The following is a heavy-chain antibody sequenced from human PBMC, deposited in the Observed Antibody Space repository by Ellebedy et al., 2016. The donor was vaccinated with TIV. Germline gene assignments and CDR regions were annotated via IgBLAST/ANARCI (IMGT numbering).Heavy chain of an antibody. Sequence: AASVKVSCKASGGTFSSYAISWLRQAPGQGLEWMGGYIPVFGSANYAPKFQGRVTITTDKSTSTAYMELTSLRSEDTAVYYCARDRITVTNGGNWFDPWGQGTLVTVSS. CDR3: ARDRITVTNGGNWFDP. CDR1: GGTFSSYA. V-gene: IGHV1-69*05. D-gene: IGHD1-20*01. J-gene: IGHJ5*02. CDR2: YIPVFGSA.